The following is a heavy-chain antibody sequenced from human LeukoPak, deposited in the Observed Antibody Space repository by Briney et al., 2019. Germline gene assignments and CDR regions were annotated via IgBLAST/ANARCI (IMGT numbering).Heavy chain of an antibody. D-gene: IGHD4-17*01. Sequence: GASVTVSCKASVYTFTGYYMHWVRQAPGQGLEWMGWINPNSGGTNYAQKFQGRVTMTRDTSISTAYMELSRLRSDDTAVYYCARIPDYGDYPSHYYMDVWGKGTTVTVSS. CDR1: VYTFTGYY. J-gene: IGHJ6*03. CDR3: ARIPDYGDYPSHYYMDV. V-gene: IGHV1-2*02. CDR2: INPNSGGT.